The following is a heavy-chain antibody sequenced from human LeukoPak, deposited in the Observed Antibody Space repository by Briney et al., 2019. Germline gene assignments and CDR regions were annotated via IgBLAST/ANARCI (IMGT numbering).Heavy chain of an antibody. J-gene: IGHJ4*02. CDR3: AKDPVAHYYGSGSYRRGSYFEY. D-gene: IGHD3-10*01. Sequence: GGSLRLSCAASRFTFSNYGVHWVRQAPGKGLEWVAFIRFDGSNKYYADSVKGRFTISRDNSKNTLYLQMNSLRAEDTAVYYCAKDPVAHYYGSGSYRRGSYFEYWGQGTLVTVSS. CDR2: IRFDGSNK. V-gene: IGHV3-30*02. CDR1: RFTFSNYG.